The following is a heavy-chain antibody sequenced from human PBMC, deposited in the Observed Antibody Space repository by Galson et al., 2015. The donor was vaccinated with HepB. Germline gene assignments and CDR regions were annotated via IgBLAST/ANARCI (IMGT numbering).Heavy chain of an antibody. J-gene: IGHJ4*02. CDR2: ISSSSSYI. D-gene: IGHD2-15*01. V-gene: IGHV3-21*01. Sequence: SLRLSCAASGFTFNTYAMNWVRQAPGKGLEWVSSISSSSSYIYYADSVKGRFTISRDNAKNSLYLQMSSLRAEDTAVYYCAGGSLGGGSCFLINYWGQGILVTVSS. CDR1: GFTFNTYA. CDR3: AGGSLGGGSCFLINY.